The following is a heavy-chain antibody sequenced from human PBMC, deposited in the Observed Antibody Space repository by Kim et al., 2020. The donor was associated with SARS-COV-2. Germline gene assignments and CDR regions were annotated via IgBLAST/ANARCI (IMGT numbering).Heavy chain of an antibody. CDR3: ARHMELLWFGEFSLDY. CDR2: IDPSDSYT. J-gene: IGHJ4*02. CDR1: GYSFTSYW. D-gene: IGHD3-10*01. Sequence: GESLKISCKGSGYSFTSYWISWVRQMPGKGLEWMGRIDPSDSYTNYSPSFQGHVTISADKSISTAYLQWSSLKASDTAMYYCARHMELLWFGEFSLDYWGQGTLVTVSS. V-gene: IGHV5-10-1*01.